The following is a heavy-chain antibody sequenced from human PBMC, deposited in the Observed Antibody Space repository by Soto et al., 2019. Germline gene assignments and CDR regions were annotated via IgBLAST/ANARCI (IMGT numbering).Heavy chain of an antibody. Sequence: QVQLVQSGAEVKKPGSSVKVSCKASGGTFSSYTISWVRQAPGQGLEWMGRIIPILGIANYAQKFQGRVTITADKSTSTAYRGLINLRAEDRGVYSGVGGGDNGGATTWDYWGQGTLVTVSS. CDR3: VGGGDNGGATTWDY. CDR1: GGTFSSYT. CDR2: IIPILGIA. D-gene: IGHD1-26*01. V-gene: IGHV1-69*02. J-gene: IGHJ4*02.